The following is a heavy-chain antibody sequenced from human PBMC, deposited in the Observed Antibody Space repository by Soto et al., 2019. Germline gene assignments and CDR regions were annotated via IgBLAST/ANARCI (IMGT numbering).Heavy chain of an antibody. V-gene: IGHV1-2*02. J-gene: IGHJ3*02. CDR2: INPNSGGT. D-gene: IGHD3-10*01. Sequence: SVKVSCNASGYTFTGYYMHWVRQAPGQGLEWMGWINPNSGGTNYAQKFQGRVTMTRDTSISTAYMELSRLRSDDTAVYYCARDLWFGEQNPNNIWGQGTMVTVSS. CDR1: GYTFTGYY. CDR3: ARDLWFGEQNPNNI.